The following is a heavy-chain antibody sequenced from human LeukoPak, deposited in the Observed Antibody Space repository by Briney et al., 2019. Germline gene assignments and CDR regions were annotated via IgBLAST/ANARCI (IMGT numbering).Heavy chain of an antibody. J-gene: IGHJ4*02. D-gene: IGHD3-10*01. CDR2: ISAYNGNT. CDR3: ARDRARYYFDY. V-gene: IGHV1-18*04. Sequence: ASVKVSCKASGYTFTSYGISWVRQAPGQGLDGMGWISAYNGNTNYAQKLQGRVTMTTDTSTSTGYMELRSLRSDDTAVYYCARDRARYYFDYWDQGTLVTVSS. CDR1: GYTFTSYG.